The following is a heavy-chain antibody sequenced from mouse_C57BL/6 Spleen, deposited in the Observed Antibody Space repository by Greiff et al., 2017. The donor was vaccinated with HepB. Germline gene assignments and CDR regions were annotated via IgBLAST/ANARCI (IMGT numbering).Heavy chain of an antibody. D-gene: IGHD1-1*01. J-gene: IGHJ1*03. Sequence: QVQLQQPGAELVKPGASVKLSCKASGYTFTSYWMHWVKQRPGQGLEWIGMFHPNSGSTNYNEKFKSKATLTVEKSSSTAYMQISSLTSEDSAVYYCARGNYYGSSRYWYFDVWGTGTTVTVSS. CDR2: FHPNSGST. V-gene: IGHV1-64*01. CDR3: ARGNYYGSSRYWYFDV. CDR1: GYTFTSYW.